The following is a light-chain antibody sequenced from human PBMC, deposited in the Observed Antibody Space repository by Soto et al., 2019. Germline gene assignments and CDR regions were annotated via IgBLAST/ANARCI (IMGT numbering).Light chain of an antibody. Sequence: QSALTQPPSASGSPGQSVTISCTETSSDVGGYNYVSWYQQPPGKAPKLMIFEVSKRPSGVPDRFSGSKSGNTASLTVSGLQPEDEADYYCSSYAGSKSYVFGSGTKVTVL. CDR1: SSDVGGYNY. V-gene: IGLV2-8*01. CDR2: EVS. J-gene: IGLJ1*01. CDR3: SSYAGSKSYV.